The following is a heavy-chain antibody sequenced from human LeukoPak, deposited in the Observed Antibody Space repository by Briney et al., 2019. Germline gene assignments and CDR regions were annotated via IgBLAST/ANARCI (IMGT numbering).Heavy chain of an antibody. J-gene: IGHJ4*02. V-gene: IGHV3-48*03. CDR3: ARDVYSGSYGVDY. Sequence: GGSLRLSCAASGFTFSSYEMNWVRQAPGKGLEWVSYISSSGSTIYYADSVKGRFTISRDNAKNSLYLQMNSLRAEDTAVYYCARDVYSGSYGVDYWGQGTLVTVSS. D-gene: IGHD1-26*01. CDR1: GFTFSSYE. CDR2: ISSSGSTI.